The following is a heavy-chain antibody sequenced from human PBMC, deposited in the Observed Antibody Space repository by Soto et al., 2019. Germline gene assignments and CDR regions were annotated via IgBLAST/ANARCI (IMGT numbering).Heavy chain of an antibody. CDR2: IYHSGST. CDR3: ASTGYSSSWYVY. J-gene: IGHJ4*02. V-gene: IGHV4-30-2*01. D-gene: IGHD6-13*01. CDR1: GGSISSGGYS. Sequence: QLQLQESGSGLVKPSQTLSLTCAVSGGSISSGGYSWSWIRQPPGKGLEWIGYIYHSGSTYYNPSLKSRVTISVNTSRNQFSLKRSPVTVADTAVYYCASTGYSSSWYVYWGQGTLVTVSS.